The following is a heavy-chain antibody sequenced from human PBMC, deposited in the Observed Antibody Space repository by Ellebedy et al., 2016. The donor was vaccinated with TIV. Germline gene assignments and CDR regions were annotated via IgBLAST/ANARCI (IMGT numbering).Heavy chain of an antibody. V-gene: IGHV3-21*01. CDR2: ISSSSSYI. CDR1: GFTFSSYS. Sequence: GESLKISXAASGFTFSSYSMNWVRQAPGKGLEWVSSISSSSSYIYYADSVKGRFTISRDNAKNSLYLQMNSLRAEDTAVYYCARLPGDAFDIWGQGTMVTVSS. J-gene: IGHJ3*02. CDR3: ARLPGDAFDI. D-gene: IGHD3-10*01.